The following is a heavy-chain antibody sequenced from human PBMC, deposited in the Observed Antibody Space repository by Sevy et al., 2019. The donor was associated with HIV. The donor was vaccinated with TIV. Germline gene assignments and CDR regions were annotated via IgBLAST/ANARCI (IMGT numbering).Heavy chain of an antibody. CDR3: ARSVIPTAIFDY. D-gene: IGHD2-2*01. J-gene: IGHJ4*02. Sequence: ASVKVSCKASGYTFTSYAIHWVRQAPGQRLEWMGWINPGNGNTKYSQKFQGRVTITRGTSASTTYMELSSLRSEDTAVYYCARSVIPTAIFDYWGRGTLVTVSS. V-gene: IGHV1-3*01. CDR1: GYTFTSYA. CDR2: INPGNGNT.